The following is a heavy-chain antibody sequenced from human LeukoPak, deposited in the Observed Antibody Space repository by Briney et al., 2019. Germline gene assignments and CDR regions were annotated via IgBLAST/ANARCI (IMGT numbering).Heavy chain of an antibody. CDR1: GGSISSYY. CDR3: AKDRFASRDGYNS. J-gene: IGHJ5*02. V-gene: IGHV4-59*01. D-gene: IGHD5-24*01. CDR2: IYYSGST. Sequence: PSETLSLTCTVSGGSISSYYWSWIRQPPGKGLEWIGYIYYSGSTNYNPSLKSRVTISVDTSKNQFSLKLSSVTAADTAVYYCAKDRFASRDGYNSWGQGTLVTVSS.